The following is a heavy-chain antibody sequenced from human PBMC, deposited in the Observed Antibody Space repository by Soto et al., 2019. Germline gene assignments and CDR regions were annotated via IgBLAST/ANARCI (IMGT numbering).Heavy chain of an antibody. D-gene: IGHD6-6*01. CDR1: GFTFSSHG. CDR3: AKNGLSSSPSAIDS. V-gene: IGHV3-23*01. Sequence: EVQVLEAGGGLAQPGGSLRLSCATSGFTFSSHGMSWVRQAPGKGLDWFSGITGNGRNTYYADSVKGRFTISRDNSRHTLLIQKNSLGDEYTAVYYCAKNGLSSSPSAIDSWGQGTPVTVSS. J-gene: IGHJ4*02. CDR2: ITGNGRNT.